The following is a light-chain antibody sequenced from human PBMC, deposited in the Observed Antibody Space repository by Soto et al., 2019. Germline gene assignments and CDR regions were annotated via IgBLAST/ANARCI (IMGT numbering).Light chain of an antibody. CDR2: DAS. CDR3: QQYDNLPIT. Sequence: DIQMTQSPSSLSASVGDRVTITCQASQDISNYLNWYQQKPGKAPKLLIYDASNLETGVPSRFSGSGSGTEFTFTSSSLQAEDIATYYCQQYDNLPITFGQGTRLEIK. V-gene: IGKV1-33*01. CDR1: QDISNY. J-gene: IGKJ5*01.